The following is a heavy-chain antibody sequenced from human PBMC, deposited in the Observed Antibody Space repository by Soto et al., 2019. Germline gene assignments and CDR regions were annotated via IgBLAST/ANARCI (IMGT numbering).Heavy chain of an antibody. Sequence: LRLSCAASGFTFSSYSMNWVRQAPWKGLEWVSSISSSSSYIYYADSVKGRFTISRDNAKNSLYLQMNSLRAEDTAVYYCARDLGDSSGYYDAFDIWGQGTMVTVSS. CDR3: ARDLGDSSGYYDAFDI. CDR1: GFTFSSYS. V-gene: IGHV3-21*01. CDR2: ISSSSSYI. J-gene: IGHJ3*02. D-gene: IGHD3-22*01.